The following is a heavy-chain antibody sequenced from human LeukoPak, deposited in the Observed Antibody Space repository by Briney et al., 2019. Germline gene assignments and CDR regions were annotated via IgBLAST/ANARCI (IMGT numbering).Heavy chain of an antibody. CDR1: GFTFSTYS. CDR2: ITSSSSNI. Sequence: PGGSLRLSCAASGFTFSTYSMNWVRQAPGKGLEWITYITSSSSNIYYADSVKGRFTISRDNAKNSLYLQMSSLRDEDTAVYYCERSTGILDYWGQGTLVTVSS. V-gene: IGHV3-48*02. D-gene: IGHD6-13*01. CDR3: ERSTGILDY. J-gene: IGHJ4*02.